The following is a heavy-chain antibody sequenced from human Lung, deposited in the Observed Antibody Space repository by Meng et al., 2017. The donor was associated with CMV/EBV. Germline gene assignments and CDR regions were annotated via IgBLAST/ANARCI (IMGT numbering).Heavy chain of an antibody. V-gene: IGHV3-30*02. CDR2: IHHAGGYK. CDR1: GFSFGIYG. CDR3: AKVSAGNCATASCPPES. J-gene: IGHJ5*02. Sequence: GESLKISCAASGFSFGIYGMDWVRQAPGKGLEWVAYIHHAGGYKQYADSVMGRFTISRDNSKNTLSLQMNSLRGEDTALYFCAKVSAGNCATASCPPESWGQGTXV. D-gene: IGHD2-2*01.